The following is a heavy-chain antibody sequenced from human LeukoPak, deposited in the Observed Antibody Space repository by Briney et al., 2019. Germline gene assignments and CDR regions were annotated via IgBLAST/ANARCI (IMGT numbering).Heavy chain of an antibody. V-gene: IGHV3-7*02. J-gene: IGHJ4*02. CDR1: GFTFSSYW. CDR3: ASVVYGSGWGFVY. CDR2: IKQDGSEK. Sequence: GGSLRLSCAASGFTFSSYWMSWVRQAPGKGLEWVANIKQDGSEKYYVDSVKGRFTISRDNAKNSLYLQMNSLRAEDTAVYCCASVVYGSGWGFVYWGQGTLVTVSS. D-gene: IGHD6-19*01.